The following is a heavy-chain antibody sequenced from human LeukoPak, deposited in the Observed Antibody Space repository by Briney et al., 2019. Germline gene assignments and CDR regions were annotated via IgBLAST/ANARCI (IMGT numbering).Heavy chain of an antibody. J-gene: IGHJ4*02. CDR2: INHSGST. D-gene: IGHD2-15*01. CDR1: GGSFSDYY. Sequence: SETLSLTCAVYGGSFSDYYWSWIRQSPGKGLEWIGEINHSGSTYYNPSLKSRVTISVDTSKNQFSLKLSSVTAADTAVYYCARHLGYCSGGSCLYYFDYWGQGTLVTVSS. V-gene: IGHV4-34*01. CDR3: ARHLGYCSGGSCLYYFDY.